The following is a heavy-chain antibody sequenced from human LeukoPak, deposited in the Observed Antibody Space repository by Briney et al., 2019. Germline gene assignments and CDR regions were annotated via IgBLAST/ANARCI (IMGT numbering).Heavy chain of an antibody. CDR3: ARDYYDSSGPPYYYYMDV. CDR2: ISSSGST. V-gene: IGHV4-61*02. Sequence: PSQTLSLTCTVSGDSISSGDYYWSWIRQPAGKGLEWIGRISSSGSTNYNPSLKSRVTISVDTSKNQFSLKLSSVTAADTAVYYCARDYYDSSGPPYYYYMDVWGKGTTVTVSS. D-gene: IGHD3-22*01. CDR1: GDSISSGDYY. J-gene: IGHJ6*03.